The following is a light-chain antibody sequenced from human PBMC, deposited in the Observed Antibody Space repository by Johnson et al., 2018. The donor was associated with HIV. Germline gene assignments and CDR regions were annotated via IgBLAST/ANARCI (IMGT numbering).Light chain of an antibody. J-gene: IGLJ1*01. V-gene: IGLV1-51*01. Sequence: QSVLTQPPSVSAAPGQKVTISCSGSSSNIGNNYVSWYQQLPGTAPKLLIYDNNKRPSGIPDRFSGSRSGTSATLDITGLQTGDEADYYCGAWDSSLSAYVFATETKVTVL. CDR2: DNN. CDR1: SSNIGNNY. CDR3: GAWDSSLSAYV.